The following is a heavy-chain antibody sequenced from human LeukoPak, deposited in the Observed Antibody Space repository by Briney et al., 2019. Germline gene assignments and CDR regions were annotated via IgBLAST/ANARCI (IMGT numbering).Heavy chain of an antibody. J-gene: IGHJ4*02. D-gene: IGHD6-19*01. V-gene: IGHV1-2*02. CDR3: ASRVFEGSGSSDFDY. Sequence: ASVKVSCKAPGYTFTGYYMHWVRQAPGQGLEWMGWINPNSGGTNYAQKFQGRVTMTRDASISTAYMELSRLRSDDTAVYYCASRVFEGSGSSDFDYWGQGTLVTVSS. CDR1: GYTFTGYY. CDR2: INPNSGGT.